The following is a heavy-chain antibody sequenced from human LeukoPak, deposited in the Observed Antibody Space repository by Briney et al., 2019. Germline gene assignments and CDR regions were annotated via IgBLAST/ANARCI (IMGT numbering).Heavy chain of an antibody. Sequence: PSETLSLTCAVYGGSFSGYYWSWIRQPPGKGLEWIGEINHSGSTNYNPSLKSRVTISVDTSKNQFSLKLSSVTAADTAVYYCARGRWSWYYFDYWGQGTLVTVSS. CDR3: ARGRWSWYYFDY. D-gene: IGHD6-13*01. V-gene: IGHV4-34*01. CDR1: GGSFSGYY. J-gene: IGHJ4*02. CDR2: INHSGST.